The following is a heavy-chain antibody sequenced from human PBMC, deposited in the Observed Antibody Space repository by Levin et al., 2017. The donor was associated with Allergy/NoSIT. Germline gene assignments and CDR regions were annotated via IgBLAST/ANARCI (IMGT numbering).Heavy chain of an antibody. Sequence: GGSLRLSCTGSGFTFGDYSMSWFRQAPGKGLEWVGFIRSKAYRGTTEYAASVKGRFTFSRDDSKSVAYLQMNSLKSEVTAVYYCGRDVVVTIDYWGQGTLVTVSS. CDR2: IRSKAYRGTT. D-gene: IGHD2-21*01. J-gene: IGHJ4*02. CDR1: GFTFGDYS. V-gene: IGHV3-49*03. CDR3: GRDVVVTIDY.